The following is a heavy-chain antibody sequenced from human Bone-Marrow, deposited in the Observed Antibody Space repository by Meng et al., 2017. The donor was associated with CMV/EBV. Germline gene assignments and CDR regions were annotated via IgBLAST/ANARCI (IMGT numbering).Heavy chain of an antibody. CDR3: ARSLRYSDSSGFYYGTYYFDY. V-gene: IGHV5-51*01. D-gene: IGHD3-22*01. J-gene: IGHJ4*02. CDR1: GYSFTTYW. Sequence: GESLKISFKGSGYSFTTYWIAWVRQMPGKGLEWMGIIYPGDSDTRYSPSFQGQVTISADKSITTAYLQWSSLKASDTAMYYCARSLRYSDSSGFYYGTYYFDYWGQGTLVTVSS. CDR2: IYPGDSDT.